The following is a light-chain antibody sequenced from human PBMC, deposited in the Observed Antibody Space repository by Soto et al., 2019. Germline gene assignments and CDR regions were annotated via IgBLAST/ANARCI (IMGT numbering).Light chain of an antibody. CDR3: LQHNTYPLT. Sequence: DIQMTQSPSAMSASVGDRVTITCRASQGINNHLAWFQQKPGKVPKRLIYLASSLQSGVPSRFSGSGSGTEFTLTISSLQPEDFATYYCLQHNTYPLTFGPGTKVDLK. CDR1: QGINNH. J-gene: IGKJ3*01. V-gene: IGKV1-17*03. CDR2: LAS.